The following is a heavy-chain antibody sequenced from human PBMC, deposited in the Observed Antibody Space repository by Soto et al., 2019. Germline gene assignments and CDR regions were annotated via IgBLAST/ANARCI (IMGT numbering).Heavy chain of an antibody. V-gene: IGHV4-39*01. CDR1: GGSISSSIYY. CDR2: IYYRGST. J-gene: IGHJ3*02. Sequence: QLQLQESGPGLVKPSETLSLTCSVSGGSISSSIYYWGWIRQPPGKGLEWNGSIYYRGSTYYNPSLKSRVTISVDTSKNQFSLKLSSVTAADTAVYYCARRSGGYYSSGGAFDIWGQGTMVTLSS. D-gene: IGHD6-19*01. CDR3: ARRSGGYYSSGGAFDI.